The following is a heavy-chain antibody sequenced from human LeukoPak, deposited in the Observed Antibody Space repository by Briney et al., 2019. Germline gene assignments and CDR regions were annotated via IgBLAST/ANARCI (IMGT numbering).Heavy chain of an antibody. J-gene: IGHJ6*02. V-gene: IGHV3-73*01. CDR1: GFTFSGSA. CDR3: TRDIDYYYGSGSYYNYYGMHV. D-gene: IGHD3-10*01. CDR2: IRSKANSYAT. Sequence: GGSLRLSCAASGFTFSGSAMHWVRQASGKGLGWVGRIRSKANSYATAYAASVKGRFTISRDDSKNTAYLQMNSLKTEDTAVYYCTRDIDYYYGSGSYYNYYGMHVWGQGTTVTVSS.